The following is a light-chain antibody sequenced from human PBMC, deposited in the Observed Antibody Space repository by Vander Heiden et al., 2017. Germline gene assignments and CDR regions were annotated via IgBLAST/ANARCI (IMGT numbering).Light chain of an antibody. J-gene: IGLJ3*02. CDR2: GST. CDR1: SLNIGAGYD. Sequence: QSVLTQPPSVSGAPGPTVPISCTGSSLNIGAGYDVHWYRQVQGQAPNLLIFGSTERPSGVPDRFSTYQSGTSASLAITGLQPEDEASYYCQSFDRSLSGWVFGGGTKLTVL. V-gene: IGLV1-40*01. CDR3: QSFDRSLSGWV.